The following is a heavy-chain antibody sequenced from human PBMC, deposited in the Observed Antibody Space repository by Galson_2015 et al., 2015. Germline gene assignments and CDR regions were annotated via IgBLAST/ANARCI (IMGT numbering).Heavy chain of an antibody. V-gene: IGHV3-15*01. Sequence: SLRLSCATSGFTFSNAWMNWVRQAPGNGLEWIGRIKSAANGGTIDYAVPVKGRFTISRDDSKNTVFLQMNSLKTEDTAVYYCATNPPRFGCDCFPLWGQGTLVTVS. J-gene: IGHJ1*01. D-gene: IGHD2-21*02. CDR2: IKSAANGGTI. CDR1: GFTFSNAW. CDR3: ATNPPRFGCDCFPL.